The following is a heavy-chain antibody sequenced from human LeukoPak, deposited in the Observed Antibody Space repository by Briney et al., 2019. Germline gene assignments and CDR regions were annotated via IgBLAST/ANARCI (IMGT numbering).Heavy chain of an antibody. J-gene: IGHJ4*02. CDR2: IKQDGSEK. CDR1: GFTFSSYW. V-gene: IGHV3-7*04. Sequence: GGSLRLSCAASGFTFSSYWMSWVRQAPGKGLEWVANIKQDGSEKYYVDSVKGRFTISRDNAKNSLYLQMNSLRAEDTAVYYCARARMVRGVIITRTRDLYFDYWGQGTLVTVSS. CDR3: ARARMVRGVIITRTRDLYFDY. D-gene: IGHD3-10*01.